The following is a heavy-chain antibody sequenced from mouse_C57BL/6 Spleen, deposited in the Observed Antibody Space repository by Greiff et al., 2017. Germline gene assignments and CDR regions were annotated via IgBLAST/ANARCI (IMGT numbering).Heavy chain of an antibody. V-gene: IGHV1-18*01. D-gene: IGHD2-3*01. CDR3: ARRGIIYGGYQYWYFDV. CDR1: GYTFTDYN. CDR2: INPNNGGT. J-gene: IGHJ1*03. Sequence: VQLQQSGPELVKPGASVKIPCKASGYTFTDYNMDWVKQSHGKSLEWIGDINPNNGGTIYHQKFKGKATLTVVKSSSTAYMELRSLTSEDTAVYYCARRGIIYGGYQYWYFDVWGTGTTVTVSS.